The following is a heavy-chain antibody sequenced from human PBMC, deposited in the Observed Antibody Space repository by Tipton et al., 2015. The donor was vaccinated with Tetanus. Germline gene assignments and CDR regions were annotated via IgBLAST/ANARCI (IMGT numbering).Heavy chain of an antibody. CDR3: ARGTWLYTSTYHRHWLDP. V-gene: IGHV4-39*07. J-gene: IGHJ5*02. CDR2: VDDSGST. CDR1: GGPISSDGAY. D-gene: IGHD6-13*01. Sequence: LRLSCTVSGGPISSDGAYWSWIRQPPGKGLEWIGEVDDSGSTNYSPSLKSRVTISLDTSKNEFSLTLSSVTAADTAVYYCARGTWLYTSTYHRHWLDPWGQGTLVTVSS.